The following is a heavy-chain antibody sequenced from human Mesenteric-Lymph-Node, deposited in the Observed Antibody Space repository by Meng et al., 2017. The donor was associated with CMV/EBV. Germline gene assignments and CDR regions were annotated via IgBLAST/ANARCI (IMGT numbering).Heavy chain of an antibody. Sequence: CKASGYTFTSYGISWVRQAPGQGLEWMGWISAYNGNTNYAQKLQGRVTMTTDTSTSTAYMELSSLRSEDTAVYYCARVWFGELFFDYWGQGTLVTVSS. CDR3: ARVWFGELFFDY. CDR2: ISAYNGNT. CDR1: GYTFTSYG. D-gene: IGHD3-10*01. J-gene: IGHJ4*02. V-gene: IGHV1-18*04.